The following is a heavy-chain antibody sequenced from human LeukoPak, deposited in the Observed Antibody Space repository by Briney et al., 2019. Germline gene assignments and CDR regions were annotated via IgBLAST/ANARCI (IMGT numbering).Heavy chain of an antibody. CDR2: MNANSGNT. V-gene: IGHV1-8*01. J-gene: IGHJ4*02. Sequence: ASVKVSCKASGYTFLSYDINWVRQATGQGLEWMGWMNANSGNTAYAQKFQGRITITRDTSMRTVYMELSSLRSDDTAVYYCARLGGELLRPTDYWGQGTLVTVSS. CDR1: GYTFLSYD. CDR3: ARLGGELLRPTDY. D-gene: IGHD3-16*01.